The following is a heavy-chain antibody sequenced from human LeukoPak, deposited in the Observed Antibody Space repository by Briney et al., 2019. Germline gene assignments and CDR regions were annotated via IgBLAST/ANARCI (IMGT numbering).Heavy chain of an antibody. CDR1: GGSFSGYY. J-gene: IGHJ4*02. CDR2: INHSGST. V-gene: IGHV4-34*01. D-gene: IGHD3-10*01. CDR3: ARATRRSSNPITMVRGVILKFDY. Sequence: PSGTLSLTCAVYGGSFSGYYWSWIRQPPGKGLEWIGEINHSGSTNYNPSLKSRVTISVDTSKNQFSLKLSSVTAADTAVYYCARATRRSSNPITMVRGVILKFDYWGQGTLVTVSS.